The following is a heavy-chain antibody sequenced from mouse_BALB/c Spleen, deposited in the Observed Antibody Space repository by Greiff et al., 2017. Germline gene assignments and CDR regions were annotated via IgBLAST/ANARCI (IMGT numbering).Heavy chain of an antibody. J-gene: IGHJ3*01. Sequence: EVQLVESGGGLVQPGGSRKLSCAASGFTFSSFGMHWVRQAPEKGLEWVAYISSGSSTIYYADTVKGRFTISRDNPKNTLFLQMTSLRSEDTAMYYCVNSFAYWGQGTLVTVSA. CDR1: GFTFSSFG. D-gene: IGHD2-12*01. CDR3: VNSFAY. CDR2: ISSGSSTI. V-gene: IGHV5-17*02.